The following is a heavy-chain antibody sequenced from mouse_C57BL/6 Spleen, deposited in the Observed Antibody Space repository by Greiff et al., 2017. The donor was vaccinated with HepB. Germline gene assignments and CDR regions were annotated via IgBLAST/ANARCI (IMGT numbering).Heavy chain of an antibody. CDR3: ARDLTGY. Sequence: VQLKESGPGLVKPSQSLSLTCSVTGYSITSGYYWNWIRQFPGNKLEWMGYISYDGSNNYNPSLKNRIPITRDTSKNQFFLKLNSVTTEDTATYYCARDLTGYWGQGTTLTVSS. CDR2: ISYDGSN. CDR1: GYSITSGYY. J-gene: IGHJ2*01. V-gene: IGHV3-6*01.